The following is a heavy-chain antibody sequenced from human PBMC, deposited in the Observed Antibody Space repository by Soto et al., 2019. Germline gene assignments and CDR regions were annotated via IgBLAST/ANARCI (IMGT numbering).Heavy chain of an antibody. CDR2: ISSSSSTI. CDR3: ARDQGRRYSSSPPRYYYYMDV. J-gene: IGHJ6*03. V-gene: IGHV3-48*01. CDR1: GFTFSSYS. Sequence: PGGSLRLSCAASGFTFSSYSMNWVRQAPGKGLEWVSYISSSSSTIYYADSVKGRFTISRDNAKNSLYLQMNSLRAEDTAVYYCARDQGRRYSSSPPRYYYYMDVWGKGTTVTVSS. D-gene: IGHD6-6*01.